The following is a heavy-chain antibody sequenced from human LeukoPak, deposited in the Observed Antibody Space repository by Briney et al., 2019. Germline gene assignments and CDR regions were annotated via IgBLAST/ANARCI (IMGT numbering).Heavy chain of an antibody. CDR1: GFSINHYY. J-gene: IGHJ4*02. Sequence: GGSLRLSCAASGFSINHYYMTWIRQTPGKGLDWVSVIYTGGSTNYGDSVKGRFTISRDNSKNTLYLQMDSLRADDTAIYYCARGQSYCGADCYSDWGQGTLVTVSS. V-gene: IGHV3-66*01. D-gene: IGHD2-21*02. CDR2: IYTGGST. CDR3: ARGQSYCGADCYSD.